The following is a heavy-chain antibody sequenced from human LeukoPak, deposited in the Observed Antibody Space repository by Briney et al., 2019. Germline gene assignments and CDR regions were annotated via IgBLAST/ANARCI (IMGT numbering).Heavy chain of an antibody. V-gene: IGHV3-23*01. CDR3: ATVFQQRGYYYMDV. CDR2: LSDSGGST. Sequence: GGSLRLSCAASGFTFSSYGMSWVRQAPGKGLEWVSALSDSGGSTFYADSVKGRFTISRDNSKNTLYLQMDRLSAEDTGVYYCATVFQQRGYYYMDVWGKGTTVTVSS. CDR1: GFTFSSYG. D-gene: IGHD6-13*01. J-gene: IGHJ6*03.